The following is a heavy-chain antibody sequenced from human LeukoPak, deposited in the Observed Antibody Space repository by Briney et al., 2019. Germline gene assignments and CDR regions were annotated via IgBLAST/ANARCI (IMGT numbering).Heavy chain of an antibody. CDR2: IYPGDSDT. V-gene: IGHV5-51*01. CDR1: GYSFTSYW. Sequence: GASLKISCKGSGYSFTSYWIGWVRQMPGKGLEWMEIIYPGDSDTRYSPSFQGQVTISADKSISTAYLQWSSLKASDTAMYYCARQSLSYYYGSGSYRHYYYYYMDVWGKGTTVTVSS. D-gene: IGHD3-10*01. CDR3: ARQSLSYYYGSGSYRHYYYYYMDV. J-gene: IGHJ6*03.